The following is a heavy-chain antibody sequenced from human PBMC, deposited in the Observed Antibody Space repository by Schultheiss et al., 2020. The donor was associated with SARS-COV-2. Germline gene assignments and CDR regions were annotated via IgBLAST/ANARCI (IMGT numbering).Heavy chain of an antibody. Sequence: GGSLRLSCAASGFTFSSYDMHWVRQATGKGLEWVSAIGTAGVTYYQGSVKGRFTISRENAKNSLYLQMNSLRAGDMAVYYCARDLGYSYGGDLDYWGQGTLVTVSS. CDR2: IGTAGVT. CDR1: GFTFSSYD. V-gene: IGHV3-13*04. CDR3: ARDLGYSYGGDLDY. J-gene: IGHJ4*02. D-gene: IGHD5-18*01.